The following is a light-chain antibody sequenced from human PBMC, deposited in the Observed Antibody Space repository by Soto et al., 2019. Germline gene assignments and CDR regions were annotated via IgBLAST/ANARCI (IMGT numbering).Light chain of an antibody. Sequence: EIVLTQSPGTLSLSPGERATLSCRASQSVSSNYLAWYQQRPGQAPRLLIYDASDRATGIPARFSGSGSGTDFTLTISSLEPEDVAVYYCQQRSNWPLTFGGGTRVEI. CDR2: DAS. J-gene: IGKJ4*01. V-gene: IGKV3D-20*02. CDR1: QSVSSNY. CDR3: QQRSNWPLT.